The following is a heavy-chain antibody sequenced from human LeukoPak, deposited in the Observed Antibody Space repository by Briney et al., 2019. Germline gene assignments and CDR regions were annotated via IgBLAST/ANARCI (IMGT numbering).Heavy chain of an antibody. CDR2: IKHDGSEK. J-gene: IGHJ6*03. D-gene: IGHD5-18*01. CDR1: GFTFSNYW. Sequence: GGSLRLSCAASGFTFSNYWMSWVRQAPGKGLEWVANIKHDGSEKYYVDSVKGRFTISRDNAKNSLYLQMNSLRAEDTAVYYCARVKSGYSYGPHYYYYYYMDVWGKGTTVTVSS. CDR3: ARVKSGYSYGPHYYYYYYMDV. V-gene: IGHV3-7*04.